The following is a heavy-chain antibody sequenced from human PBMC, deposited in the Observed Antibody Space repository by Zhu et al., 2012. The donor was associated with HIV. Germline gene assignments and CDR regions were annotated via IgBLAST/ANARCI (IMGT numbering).Heavy chain of an antibody. D-gene: IGHD3-22*01. J-gene: IGHJ4*02. V-gene: IGHV4-59*11. Sequence: QVQLQESGPGLVKPSETLSLTCTVSGGSISSHYWSWIRQPPGKGLEWIGYIYYSGSTNYNPSLKSRVTISVDTSKNQFSLKLSSVTAADTAVYYCARAPYYYDSSGYLAHLEWGQGTLVTVSS. CDR2: IYYSGST. CDR3: ARAPYYYDSSGYLAHLE. CDR1: GGSISSHY.